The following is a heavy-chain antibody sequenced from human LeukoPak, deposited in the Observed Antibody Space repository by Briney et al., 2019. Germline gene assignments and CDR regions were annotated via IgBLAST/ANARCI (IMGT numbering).Heavy chain of an antibody. J-gene: IGHJ3*02. D-gene: IGHD2-21*02. CDR3: ARGMVTANAFDI. CDR2: IGIAGDT. Sequence: GSLLLSCAASGFTFSSYDMQWVRQVPGKGLEWVSAIGIAGDTYYPGSVKGRFTISRENAKNSLYLQMNSLRAGDTAMYYCARGMVTANAFDIWGQGTMVTVSS. CDR1: GFTFSSYD. V-gene: IGHV3-13*01.